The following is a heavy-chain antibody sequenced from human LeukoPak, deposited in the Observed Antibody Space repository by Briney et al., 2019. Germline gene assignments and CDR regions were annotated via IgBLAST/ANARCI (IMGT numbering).Heavy chain of an antibody. Sequence: GGSLRLSCAASGFTFRGYVMHWVRQAPGKGLEWVAVISDEGSNKHYADSVKGRFTISRDNSNNALYLQMNSLRPEDTAVYYCARQNDSWSGYEDYWGQGTLVTVSS. CDR3: ARQNDSWSGYEDY. J-gene: IGHJ4*02. V-gene: IGHV3-30*04. CDR1: GFTFRGYV. D-gene: IGHD3-3*01. CDR2: ISDEGSNK.